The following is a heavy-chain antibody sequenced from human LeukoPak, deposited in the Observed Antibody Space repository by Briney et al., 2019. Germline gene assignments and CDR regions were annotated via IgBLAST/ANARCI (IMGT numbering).Heavy chain of an antibody. CDR1: GFTFNRRG. V-gene: IGHV3-30*02. CDR2: IRYDGGET. CDR3: AKVTYGSGTYGAFDS. Sequence: GGSLRLSCAASGFTFNRRGMHWVRQAPGKGLEWVAFIRYDGGETFYADFVKGRFTISRDNSKNTLYLQMNSLRAEDTAVYYCAKVTYGSGTYGAFDSWGQGTLVTVSS. D-gene: IGHD3-10*01. J-gene: IGHJ4*02.